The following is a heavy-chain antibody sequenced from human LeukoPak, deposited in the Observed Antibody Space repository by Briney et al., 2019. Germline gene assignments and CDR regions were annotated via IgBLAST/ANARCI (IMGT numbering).Heavy chain of an antibody. J-gene: IGHJ4*02. Sequence: GGSLRLSCAASGFTVSSNYMSWVRQAPGKGLECVSVIYIGGSTYYADSVKGRFTISRDNSKNTLYLQMSSLRAEDTAVYYCAVPQWELLKWGQGTLVTVSS. CDR3: AVPQWELLK. CDR1: GFTVSSNY. V-gene: IGHV3-53*01. D-gene: IGHD1-26*01. CDR2: IYIGGST.